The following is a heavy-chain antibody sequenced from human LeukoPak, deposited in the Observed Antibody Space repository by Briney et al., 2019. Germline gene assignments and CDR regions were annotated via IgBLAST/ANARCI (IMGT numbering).Heavy chain of an antibody. J-gene: IGHJ4*02. V-gene: IGHV3-30-3*01. CDR3: AREGGY. CDR1: GFTFSTFA. Sequence: PGGSLRLSCAASGFTFSTFAMHWVRQAPGKGLEWVAVISYDGSNKYNADSVKGRFTISRDNSKNTLYLQMNSLRAEDTAAYYCAREGGYWGQGTLVTVSS. CDR2: ISYDGSNK.